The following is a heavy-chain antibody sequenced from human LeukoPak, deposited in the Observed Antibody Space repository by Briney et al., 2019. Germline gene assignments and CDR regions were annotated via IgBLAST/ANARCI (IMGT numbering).Heavy chain of an antibody. V-gene: IGHV3-73*01. CDR2: IRSKANSYAT. CDR1: GFTSSGSA. D-gene: IGHD4-17*01. J-gene: IGHJ6*03. Sequence: GGSLRLSCAASGFTSSGSAMHWVRQASGKGLEWVGRIRSKANSYATAYAASVKGRFTISRDNAKNSLYLQMSSLRAEDTAVYYCARGSSVPRVDYYYYMHFWGKGTTVTVSS. CDR3: ARGSSVPRVDYYYYMHF.